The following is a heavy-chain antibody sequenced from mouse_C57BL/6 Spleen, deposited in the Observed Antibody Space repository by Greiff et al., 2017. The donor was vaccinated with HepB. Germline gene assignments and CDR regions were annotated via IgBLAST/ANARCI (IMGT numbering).Heavy chain of an antibody. V-gene: IGHV5-4*03. Sequence: EVKLMESRGGLVKPGGSLKLSCAASGFTFSSYAMSWVRQTPEKRLEWVATISDGGSYTYYPDNVKGRFTISRDNAKNNLYLQMSHLKSEDTAMYYCARGDSNYLFAYWGQGTLVTVSA. CDR1: GFTFSSYA. CDR3: ARGDSNYLFAY. J-gene: IGHJ3*01. CDR2: ISDGGSYT. D-gene: IGHD2-5*01.